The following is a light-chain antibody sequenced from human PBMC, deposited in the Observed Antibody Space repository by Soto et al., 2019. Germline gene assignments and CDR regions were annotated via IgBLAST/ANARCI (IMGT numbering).Light chain of an antibody. J-gene: IGLJ1*01. V-gene: IGLV2-23*02. CDR1: SSDVGSYNL. CDR2: EVT. CDR3: CSYARRSTFYV. Sequence: QSVLTQPASVSGSPGQSITISCTGTSSDVGSYNLVSWYQQHPGKAPNLMIYEVTKRPSGVSNRFTGSKSGNTASLTISGLQAEDEAEYYCCSYARRSTFYVFGTGTKVNVL.